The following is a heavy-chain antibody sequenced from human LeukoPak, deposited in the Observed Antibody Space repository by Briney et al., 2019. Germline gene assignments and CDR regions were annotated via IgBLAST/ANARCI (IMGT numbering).Heavy chain of an antibody. CDR2: INPNSGGT. D-gene: IGHD6-19*01. V-gene: IGHV1-2*04. Sequence: ASVKVSCKASGYTFTGYYMHWVRQAPGQGLERMGWINPNSGGTNYAQKFQGWVTMTRDTSISTAYMELSSLRSEDTAVYYCARGTRIAVADLGFDPWGQGTLVTVSS. J-gene: IGHJ5*02. CDR3: ARGTRIAVADLGFDP. CDR1: GYTFTGYY.